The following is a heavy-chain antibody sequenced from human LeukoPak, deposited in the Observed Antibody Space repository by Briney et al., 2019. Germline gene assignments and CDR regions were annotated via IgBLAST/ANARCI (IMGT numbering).Heavy chain of an antibody. CDR3: TIAAHPFDY. V-gene: IGHV4-39*01. Sequence: SETLSHTCTVSGGSISSSSYYWGWIRQPPGKGLEWIGSIYYSGSTYYNPSLKSRVTISVDTSKNQFSLKLSSVTAADTAVYYCTIAAHPFDYWGQGTLVTVSS. J-gene: IGHJ4*02. CDR1: GGSISSSSYY. CDR2: IYYSGST. D-gene: IGHD6-6*01.